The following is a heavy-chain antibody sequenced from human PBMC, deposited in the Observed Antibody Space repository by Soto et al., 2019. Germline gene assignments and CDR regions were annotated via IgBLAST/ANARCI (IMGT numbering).Heavy chain of an antibody. V-gene: IGHV1-3*05. J-gene: IGHJ4*02. CDR2: INARNGNT. CDR3: ARSIVVVTALDY. Sequence: QVQLVQSGAEEKKPGASVKVSCKASGYTFTSYAMHWVRQAPGQRLEWMGWINARNGNTKYSQTFQGRVTITRDTSASTAYMELSRLRSEDTAVYYCARSIVVVTALDYWGQGTLVTVSS. CDR1: GYTFTSYA. D-gene: IGHD2-21*02.